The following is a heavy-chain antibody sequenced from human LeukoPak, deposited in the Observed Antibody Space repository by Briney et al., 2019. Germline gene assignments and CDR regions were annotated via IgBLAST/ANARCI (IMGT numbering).Heavy chain of an antibody. CDR1: GGSISSSNW. D-gene: IGHD3-10*01. J-gene: IGHJ5*02. V-gene: IGHV4-4*02. CDR3: ARTLITMVRGVIIGWFDP. Sequence: SGTLSLTCAVSGGSISSSNWWSWVRQPPGKGLEWIREIYHSGITNYNPSLKSRVTISVDKSKNQFSLKLSSVTAADTAVYYCARTLITMVRGVIIGWFDPWGQGTLVTVSS. CDR2: IYHSGIT.